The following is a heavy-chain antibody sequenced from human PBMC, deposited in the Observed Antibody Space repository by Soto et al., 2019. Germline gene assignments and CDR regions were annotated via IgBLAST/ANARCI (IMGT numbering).Heavy chain of an antibody. J-gene: IGHJ4*02. D-gene: IGHD6-13*01. V-gene: IGHV3-74*01. CDR2: INSDGSST. CDR1: GFTFSSYW. Sequence: EVQLVESGGGLVQPGGSLRLSCAASGFTFSSYWMHWVRQAPGKGLVWVSRINSDGSSTSYADSVKGRFTISRDNAKNTLYLQLNSLRAADTAVYYCARGGQQLAGPFGYWGQGTLVTVSS. CDR3: ARGGQQLAGPFGY.